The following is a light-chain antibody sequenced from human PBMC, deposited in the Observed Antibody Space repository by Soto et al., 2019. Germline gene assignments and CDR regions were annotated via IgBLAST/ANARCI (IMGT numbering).Light chain of an antibody. J-gene: IGKJ4*01. CDR3: QQYKNYSLT. V-gene: IGKV1-5*03. Sequence: DIQMNQSPSTLSASVGDRVTITCRASQSISSWLAWYQHKPGKAPKLLIYKASSLESGVPSRFSGCGSGTEFTLAISSLQSDDFATYYCQQYKNYSLTFGGGTKVEIK. CDR2: KAS. CDR1: QSISSW.